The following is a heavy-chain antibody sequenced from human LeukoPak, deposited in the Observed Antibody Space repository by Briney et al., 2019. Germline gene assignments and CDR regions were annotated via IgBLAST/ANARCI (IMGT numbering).Heavy chain of an antibody. CDR2: IYYSGST. V-gene: IGHV4-59*01. Sequence: SETLSLTCTVSGGSISSYYWSWIRQPPGKGLEWIGYIYYSGSTNYNPSLKSRVTISVDTSKNQFSLKLSSVTAADTAVYYCARVVGSRLGGAFDYWGQGTLVTVSS. J-gene: IGHJ4*02. CDR1: GGSISSYY. D-gene: IGHD2-2*01. CDR3: ARVVGSRLGGAFDY.